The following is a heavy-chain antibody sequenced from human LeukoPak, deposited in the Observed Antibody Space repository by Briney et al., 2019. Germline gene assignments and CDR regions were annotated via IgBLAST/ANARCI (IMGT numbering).Heavy chain of an antibody. Sequence: TSETLSLTCTVSGGSISSYYWNWVRQPPGKGLEWIGYVSYSGSTNYNPSLKSRVTISVDTSKNQFSLKPNSVTAADTAVYYCARTGGYNSPFSFCGQGALVTVSS. CDR2: VSYSGST. D-gene: IGHD5-24*01. V-gene: IGHV4-59*01. J-gene: IGHJ4*02. CDR1: GGSISSYY. CDR3: ARTGGYNSPFSF.